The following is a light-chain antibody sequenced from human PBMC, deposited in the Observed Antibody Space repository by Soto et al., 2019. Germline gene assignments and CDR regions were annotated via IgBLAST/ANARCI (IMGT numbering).Light chain of an antibody. J-gene: IGLJ3*02. Sequence: QSALTQPASVSGSPGQSITLSCTGTTSDVGGYDHVSWYQHHPGKAPTLILYDVSGRPSGVSERFSGSKSGYTASLTISGLQAEDEAEYYCSSYTDSSTSMGFGGGTKLTVL. CDR2: DVS. CDR1: TSDVGGYDH. CDR3: SSYTDSSTSMG. V-gene: IGLV2-14*03.